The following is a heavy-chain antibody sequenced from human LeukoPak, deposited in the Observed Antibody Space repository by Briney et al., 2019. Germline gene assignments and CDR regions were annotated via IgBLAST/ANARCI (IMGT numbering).Heavy chain of an antibody. CDR2: ISSGSNTI. Sequence: QTGGSLRLSCAASGFTFSSYSMKWVRQAPGKGLEWVSYISSGSNTIYYAVSVKCRFTISRDNAKNSLYLQMNSLRYEDTAVYYCARGKIYIDYWGQGTLVTVSS. V-gene: IGHV3-48*02. CDR1: GFTFSSYS. J-gene: IGHJ4*02. CDR3: ARGKIYIDY.